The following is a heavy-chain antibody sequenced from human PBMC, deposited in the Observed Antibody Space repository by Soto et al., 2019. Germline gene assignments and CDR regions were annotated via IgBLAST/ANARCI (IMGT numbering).Heavy chain of an antibody. CDR3: ASGSLRGDYAY. D-gene: IGHD4-17*01. V-gene: IGHV4-30-4*01. Sequence: TLALTCTVPGGSISRGDYYWTGIRQPPGKGLEWIGYIYYSGSTYYNPSLKSRVTISVDTSKNQFSLKLSSVTAADTAVYYCASGSLRGDYAYWGQGTLV. CDR2: IYYSGST. CDR1: GGSISRGDYY. J-gene: IGHJ1*01.